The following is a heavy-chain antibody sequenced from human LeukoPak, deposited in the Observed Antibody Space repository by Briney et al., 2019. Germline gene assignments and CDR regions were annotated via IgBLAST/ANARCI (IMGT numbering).Heavy chain of an antibody. CDR1: GFTFDDYA. Sequence: GGSLRLSCAASGFTFDDYAMHWVRQAPGKGLEWASGISWNSGSIGYADSVKGRFTISRDNAKNSLYLQMNSLRAEDTALYYCAKDMDYRVVPAATGYYGMDVWGQGTTVTVSS. V-gene: IGHV3-9*01. J-gene: IGHJ6*02. D-gene: IGHD2-2*01. CDR3: AKDMDYRVVPAATGYYGMDV. CDR2: ISWNSGSI.